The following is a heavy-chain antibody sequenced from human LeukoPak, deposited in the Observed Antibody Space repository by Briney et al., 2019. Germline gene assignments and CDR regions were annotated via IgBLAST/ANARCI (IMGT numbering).Heavy chain of an antibody. CDR3: AKATYCSSTSCPMWFDP. Sequence: GSLRLSCAASGFTFSSYAMSWVRQAPGKGLEWVSAISGSGGSTYYADSVKGRFTISRDNSKNTLYLQMNSLRAEDTAVYYCAKATYCSSTSCPMWFDPWGQGTLVTVSS. D-gene: IGHD2-2*01. CDR2: ISGSGGST. CDR1: GFTFSSYA. V-gene: IGHV3-23*01. J-gene: IGHJ5*02.